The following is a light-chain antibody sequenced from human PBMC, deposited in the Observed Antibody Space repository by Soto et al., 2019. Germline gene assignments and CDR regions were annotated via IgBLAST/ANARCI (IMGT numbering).Light chain of an antibody. V-gene: IGLV2-14*01. CDR3: TSYTSSSTCCV. CDR1: SSDVGGYNY. CDR2: EVS. Sequence: QSVLTQPASVSGSPGQSITISCTGTSSDVGGYNYVSWYQQHPGKAPKLMISEVSNRPSGVSDRFSGSKSGNSASLTISGLRSEDEADYYCTSYTSSSTCCVFGGGTKVTVL. J-gene: IGLJ3*02.